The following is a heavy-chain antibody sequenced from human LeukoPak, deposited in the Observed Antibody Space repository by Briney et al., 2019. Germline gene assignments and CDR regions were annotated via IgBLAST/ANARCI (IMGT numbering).Heavy chain of an antibody. CDR2: IWYDGSNK. D-gene: IGHD3-22*01. Sequence: GRSLRLSCAASGFTFNNYGMHWVRQAPGKGLEWVAAIWYDGSNKYYADSVKGRFTISRDNSKNTLYLQMNSLRAEDTALYYCARGQEYYYDSSAYTKFDYWGQGTLVTVSS. CDR3: ARGQEYYYDSSAYTKFDY. CDR1: GFTFNNYG. V-gene: IGHV3-33*01. J-gene: IGHJ4*02.